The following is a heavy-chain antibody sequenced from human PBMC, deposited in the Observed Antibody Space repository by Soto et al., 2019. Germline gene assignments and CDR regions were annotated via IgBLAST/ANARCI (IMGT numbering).Heavy chain of an antibody. Sequence: QVRLVESGGGVVQPGRSLRLSCAASGFNFGVFGMHWVRQAPGKGLEWLSVLSYEGSEEYYADSVRGRFTISRDNSKNTLFVQMDSLRVHDTGVYYCALIRRSSLLGVAGPGFECWGHRTLVTVS. D-gene: IGHD6-19*01. CDR3: ALIRRSSLLGVAGPGFEC. J-gene: IGHJ4*01. V-gene: IGHV3-30*03. CDR2: LSYEGSEE. CDR1: GFNFGVFG.